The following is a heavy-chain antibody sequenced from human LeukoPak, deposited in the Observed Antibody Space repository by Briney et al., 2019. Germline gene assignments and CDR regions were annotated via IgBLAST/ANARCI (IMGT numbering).Heavy chain of an antibody. Sequence: PGGSLRLSCAASGLTFSSHWMHWVRQAPGKGLEWVAIIWFDGSNKYHADSVKGRFTISRDNSKNALYLQMNSLRAEDTALYYCARGLGYSYGYGIDYWGQGTLVTVSS. CDR1: GLTFSSHW. CDR3: ARGLGYSYGYGIDY. D-gene: IGHD5-18*01. J-gene: IGHJ4*02. V-gene: IGHV3-33*08. CDR2: IWFDGSNK.